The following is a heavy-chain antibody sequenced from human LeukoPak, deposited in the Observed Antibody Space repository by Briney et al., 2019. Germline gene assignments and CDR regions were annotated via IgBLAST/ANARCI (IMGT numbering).Heavy chain of an antibody. Sequence: GGSLRLSCAASGFTFSSYAMHWVRQAPGKGLEWVAVISYDGSNKYYADSVKGRFTISRDNSKNTLYLQMNSLRAEDTAVYYCTTGGSPITMIVVPDYWGQGTLVTVSS. CDR1: GFTFSSYA. CDR3: TTGGSPITMIVVPDY. D-gene: IGHD3-22*01. V-gene: IGHV3-30-3*01. J-gene: IGHJ4*02. CDR2: ISYDGSNK.